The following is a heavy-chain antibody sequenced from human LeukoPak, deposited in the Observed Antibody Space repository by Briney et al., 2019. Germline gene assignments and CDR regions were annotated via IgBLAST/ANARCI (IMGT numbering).Heavy chain of an antibody. CDR3: ARYGLWIQNSFDI. CDR1: GFTFSYYY. J-gene: IGHJ3*02. CDR2: ISSSGSTI. V-gene: IGHV3-11*04. Sequence: GGSLRLSCAASGFTFSYYYMSWIPQAPGKGREGGSYISSSGSTIYYADYVKGRFTISMDNARESLYLHMNSLRAEGTAVYDCARYGLWIQNSFDIWGQGTVVTVSS. D-gene: IGHD5-18*01.